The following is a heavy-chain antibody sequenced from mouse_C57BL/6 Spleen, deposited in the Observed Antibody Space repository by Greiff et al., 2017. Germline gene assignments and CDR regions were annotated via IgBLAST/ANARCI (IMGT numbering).Heavy chain of an antibody. CDR2: ISYDGST. J-gene: IGHJ4*01. CDR3: ASYGSSYPYYAMDY. CDR1: GYSITSGYY. Sequence: DVQLQESGPGLVQPSQSLSLTCSVTGYSITSGYYWNWIRQFPGNKLEWMGYISYDGSTNYNPSLKNRISIARDTPKNQFFLKLNSVTTEDTATYYGASYGSSYPYYAMDYWGQGTSVTVSS. D-gene: IGHD1-1*01. V-gene: IGHV3-6*01.